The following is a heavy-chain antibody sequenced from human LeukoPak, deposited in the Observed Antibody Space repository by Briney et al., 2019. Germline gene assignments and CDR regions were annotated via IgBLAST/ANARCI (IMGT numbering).Heavy chain of an antibody. D-gene: IGHD1-26*01. V-gene: IGHV3-15*01. CDR3: TTFYSGILYYFDY. CDR1: GFTFSNAW. Sequence: GGSLRLSCAASGFTFSNAWMSWVRQAPGKGLEWVGRIKSKTDGGTTDYAAPVKGRFTISRDDSKNTLYLQMNSLKTEDTAVYYCTTFYSGILYYFDYWGQETLVTVSS. J-gene: IGHJ4*02. CDR2: IKSKTDGGTT.